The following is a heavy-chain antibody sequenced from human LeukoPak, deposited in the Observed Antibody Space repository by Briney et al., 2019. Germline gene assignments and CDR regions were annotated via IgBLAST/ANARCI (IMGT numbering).Heavy chain of an antibody. D-gene: IGHD1-1*01. CDR3: ARFCSDPPNDYPPYNWFDP. CDR1: GGSFSGYY. CDR2: INHSGST. Sequence: SETLSLTCAVYGGSFSGYYWSWIRQPPGKGLEWIGEINHSGSTNYNPSLKSRVTISVDTSKNQFSLKLSSVTAADTAVYYCARFCSDPPNDYPPYNWFDPWGQGTLVTVSS. J-gene: IGHJ5*02. V-gene: IGHV4-34*01.